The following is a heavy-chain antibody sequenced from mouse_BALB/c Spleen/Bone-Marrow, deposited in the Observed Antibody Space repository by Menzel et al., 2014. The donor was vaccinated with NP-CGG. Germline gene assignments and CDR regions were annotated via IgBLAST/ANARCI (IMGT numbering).Heavy chain of an antibody. V-gene: IGHV1-9*01. CDR3: ARGTYRYYFDY. CDR1: GYTFXSYW. Sequence: VKLQESGAELMEPGASVKISCKATGYTFXSYWIEWVKQRPGHGLEWIGEILPGSGTTNYNEKFKGKATFTADTSSNTAYMQLSSLTSEDSAVYYCARGTYRYYFDYWGQGTTLTVSS. CDR2: ILPGSGTT. J-gene: IGHJ2*01. D-gene: IGHD2-14*01.